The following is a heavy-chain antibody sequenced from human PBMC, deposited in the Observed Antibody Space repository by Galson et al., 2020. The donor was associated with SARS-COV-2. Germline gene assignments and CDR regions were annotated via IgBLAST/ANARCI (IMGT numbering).Heavy chain of an antibody. CDR2: ISYDGTTK. V-gene: IGHV3-30*04. D-gene: IGHD6-13*01. Sequence: QLGESLKLSCAASGFTFGSPAMHWVRQAPGKGLEWLAIISYDGTTKYNSESVKGRFTISRDISKNTLYLQMNSLRPEDTAVYYCARETDDHTSSWFDSWGQGTLVTVSS. J-gene: IGHJ5*01. CDR1: GFTFGSPA. CDR3: ARETDDHTSSWFDS.